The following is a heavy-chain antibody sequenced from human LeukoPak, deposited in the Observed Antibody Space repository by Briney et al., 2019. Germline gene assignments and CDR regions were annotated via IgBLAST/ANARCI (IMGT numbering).Heavy chain of an antibody. Sequence: SETLSLTCAVYGGSFSGYYWSWVRQPPGKGLEWIGEISHSGSTNYNPSLKSRVTISVDTSKHQFSLKLSSVTAADTAVYYCARGVYGSGTFSRFGWFDPWGQGTLVTVSS. V-gene: IGHV4-34*01. CDR3: ARGVYGSGTFSRFGWFDP. CDR2: ISHSGST. D-gene: IGHD3-10*01. J-gene: IGHJ5*02. CDR1: GGSFSGYY.